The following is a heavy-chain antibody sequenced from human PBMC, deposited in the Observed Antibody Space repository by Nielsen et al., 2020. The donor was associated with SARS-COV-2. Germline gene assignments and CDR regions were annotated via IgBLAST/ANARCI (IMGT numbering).Heavy chain of an antibody. CDR3: ARDLRGYSYGGDY. V-gene: IGHV3-48*01. D-gene: IGHD5-18*01. CDR1: GFTFSSYS. J-gene: IGHJ4*02. Sequence: GESLKISCAASGFTFSSYSMNWVRQAPGKGLEWVSYISSSSSTIYYADSVKGRFTISRDNAKNSLYLQMNSLRAEDTAVYYCARDLRGYSYGGDYWGQGTLVTVSS. CDR2: ISSSSSTI.